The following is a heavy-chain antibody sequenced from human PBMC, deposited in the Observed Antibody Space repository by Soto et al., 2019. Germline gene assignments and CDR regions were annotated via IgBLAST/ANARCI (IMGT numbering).Heavy chain of an antibody. CDR3: AGGIQEGFDP. Sequence: SETLSLTCVVSGDSITNGDYYWSWIRQPPGKDLEWIAYIYYNGITHYNPPLKGRVPISLDPPKNHFSLKMTSVTGADTAVYSWAGGIQEGFDPWGKGTRVTVPS. J-gene: IGHJ5*02. V-gene: IGHV4-30-4*01. CDR1: GDSITNGDYY. CDR2: IYYNGIT. D-gene: IGHD5-18*01.